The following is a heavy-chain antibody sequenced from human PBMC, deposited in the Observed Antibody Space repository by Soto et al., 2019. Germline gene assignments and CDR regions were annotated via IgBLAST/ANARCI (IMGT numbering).Heavy chain of an antibody. J-gene: IGHJ4*02. Sequence: QVQLVQSGAEVQKPGSSVKVSCKASGGTFSSYTISWVRQAPGQGLEWMGRIIPILGIANYAQKFQGRVTITADKSTSTAYMELSSLRSEDTAVYYCASGLSNFWSGYYFHYWGQGTLVTVSS. CDR1: GGTFSSYT. CDR3: ASGLSNFWSGYYFHY. CDR2: IIPILGIA. V-gene: IGHV1-69*02. D-gene: IGHD3-3*01.